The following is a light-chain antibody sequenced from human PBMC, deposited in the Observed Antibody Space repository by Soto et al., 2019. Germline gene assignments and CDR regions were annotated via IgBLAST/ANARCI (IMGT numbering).Light chain of an antibody. CDR2: DVF. CDR1: QSVNNY. J-gene: IGKJ4*01. Sequence: EIVLTQSPATLSLSPGERATLSCRASQSVNNYLAWYQQKPGQAPRLVIYDVFNRATGTPARFSGSGSGTDFTLTISSLEPEDFGVYCGQLRSHWPWLTFGGWTRVEIK. V-gene: IGKV3-11*01. CDR3: QLRSHWPWLT.